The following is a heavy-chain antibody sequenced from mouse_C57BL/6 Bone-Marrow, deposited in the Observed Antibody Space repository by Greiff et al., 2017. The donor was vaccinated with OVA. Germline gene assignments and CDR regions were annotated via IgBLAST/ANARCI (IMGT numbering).Heavy chain of an antibody. J-gene: IGHJ3*01. CDR2: IYPGSGST. D-gene: IGHD1-1*01. CDR1: GYTFTSYW. V-gene: IGHV1-55*01. Sequence: QVQLKQPGAELVKPGASVKMSCKASGYTFTSYWITWVKQRPGQGLEWIGDIYPGSGSTNYNEKFKSKATLTVDTSSSTAYMQLSSLTSEDSAVYYCARKNYGSHFWFAYWGQGTLVTVSA. CDR3: ARKNYGSHFWFAY.